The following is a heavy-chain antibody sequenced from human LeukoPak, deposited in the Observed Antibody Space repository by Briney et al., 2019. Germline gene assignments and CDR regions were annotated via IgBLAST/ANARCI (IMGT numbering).Heavy chain of an antibody. J-gene: IGHJ5*02. CDR3: ARHRTAYYGSGSYNGGWFDP. Sequence: SETLSLTCTVSGGSISSSSYYWGWIRQPPGKGLEWIGSMYYSGSTYYNPSLKSRVTISVDTSKNQFLLKLSSVTAADTAVYYCARHRTAYYGSGSYNGGWFDPWGQGTLVTVSS. CDR2: MYYSGST. V-gene: IGHV4-39*01. D-gene: IGHD3-10*01. CDR1: GGSISSSSYY.